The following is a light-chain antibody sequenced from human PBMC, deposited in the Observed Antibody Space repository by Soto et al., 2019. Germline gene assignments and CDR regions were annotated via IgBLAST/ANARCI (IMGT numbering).Light chain of an antibody. CDR1: QFLSSY. J-gene: IGKJ5*01. CDR3: HQRNK. CDR2: DTS. V-gene: IGKV3-11*01. Sequence: VLVTQSPPPPSFAHGGRAPLSCRASQFLSSYLAWYQQKPGQPPRLLIYDTSNRATGIPARFSGSRSGTDFTLTISSLEPEDFGLHFCHQRNKFGQGTRLEIK.